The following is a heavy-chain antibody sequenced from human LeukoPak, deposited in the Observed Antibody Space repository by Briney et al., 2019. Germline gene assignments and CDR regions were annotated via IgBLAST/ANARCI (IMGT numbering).Heavy chain of an antibody. CDR1: GGSISTYY. Sequence: PSETLSLTCTLSGGSISTYYWRWIRQPPGKGLEWIGYIYHSGSTNYNPSLKSRVTVSVDTSKNQFSLKLSSVTAADKAVYYCARGGGYASPIGYWGQGALVTVSS. V-gene: IGHV4-59*01. D-gene: IGHD5-12*01. J-gene: IGHJ4*02. CDR2: IYHSGST. CDR3: ARGGGYASPIGY.